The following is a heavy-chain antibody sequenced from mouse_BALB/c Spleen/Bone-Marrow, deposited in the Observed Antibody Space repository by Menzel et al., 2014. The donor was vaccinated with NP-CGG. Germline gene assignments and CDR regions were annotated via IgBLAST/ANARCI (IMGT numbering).Heavy chain of an antibody. CDR2: IYPGSGST. CDR1: GYTFTSYW. Sequence: SGSELVRPGASVKLSCKASGYTFTSYWMHWVKQRHGQGLEWIGNIYPGSGSTNYDEKFKSKGTLTVDTSSSTAYMHLSSLTSEDSAVYYCTREDYRYDWFAYWGQGTLVTVSA. CDR3: TREDYRYDWFAY. J-gene: IGHJ3*01. D-gene: IGHD2-14*01. V-gene: IGHV1S22*01.